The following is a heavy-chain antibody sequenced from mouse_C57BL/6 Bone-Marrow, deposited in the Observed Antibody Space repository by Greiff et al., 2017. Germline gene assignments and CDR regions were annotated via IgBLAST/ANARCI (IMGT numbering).Heavy chain of an antibody. CDR1: GFTFSDYG. CDR3: ARGDDYDGAGFAY. J-gene: IGHJ3*01. V-gene: IGHV5-17*01. CDR2: ISSGSSTI. D-gene: IGHD2-4*01. Sequence: EVLLVESGGGLVKPGGSLKLSCAASGFTFSDYGMHWVRQAPEKGLEWVAYISSGSSTIYYADTVKGRFTISRDNSKNTPFLQMTSLRSEDTAMFCCARGDDYDGAGFAYWGQGTLVTVSA.